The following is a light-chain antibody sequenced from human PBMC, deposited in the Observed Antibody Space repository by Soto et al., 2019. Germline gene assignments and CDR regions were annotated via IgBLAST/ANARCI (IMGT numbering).Light chain of an antibody. CDR2: EDS. J-gene: IGLJ3*02. CDR1: SSDVGDNY. CDR3: GSYTIKSTWV. Sequence: QSALTQSASVSGSPGQSITISCTGTSSDVGDNYVSWYQQHPGKAPKLMIFEDSNRPSGVSNRFSGSKSGNTASLTISGLQAEDEADYYCGSYTIKSTWVFGGGTKVTVL. V-gene: IGLV2-14*01.